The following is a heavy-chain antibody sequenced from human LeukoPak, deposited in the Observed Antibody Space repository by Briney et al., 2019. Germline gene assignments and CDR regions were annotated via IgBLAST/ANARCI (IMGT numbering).Heavy chain of an antibody. CDR2: IYYSGST. Sequence: PSETLSLTCTVSGGSISSSSYYWGWIRQPPGKGLEWIGTIYYSGSTYYNPSLKSRLTISVDTSKNQFSLKLSSVTAADTAVYYCARASFGGYYDSSGYLYYYYYYMDVWGKGTTVTVSS. V-gene: IGHV4-39*07. J-gene: IGHJ6*03. CDR3: ARASFGGYYDSSGYLYYYYYYMDV. CDR1: GGSISSSSYY. D-gene: IGHD3-22*01.